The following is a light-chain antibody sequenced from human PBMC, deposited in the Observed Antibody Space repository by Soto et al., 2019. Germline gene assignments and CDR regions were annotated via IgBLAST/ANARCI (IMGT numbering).Light chain of an antibody. V-gene: IGLV2-14*03. CDR1: SDDVGGYNY. Sequence: QSVLTQPASVSGSPGQSITISCTGTSDDVGGYNYVSWYQQHPGKVPQLIVYDVTNRPSGVSIRFSGSKSGNTASLTISGLQAEDEADYYCRALVGSSGLYGFGTGTKVTVL. J-gene: IGLJ1*01. CDR2: DVT. CDR3: RALVGSSGLYG.